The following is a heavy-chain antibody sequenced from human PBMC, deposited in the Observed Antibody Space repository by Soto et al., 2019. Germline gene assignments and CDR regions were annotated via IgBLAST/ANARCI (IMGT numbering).Heavy chain of an antibody. CDR2: ISGGGRSS. Sequence: PGGSLRLSCAASGFTFSSYGMHWVRQAPGKGLEWVSDISGGGRSSQYADSVKGRFTISRDNFKNTLYLQMNSLRVEDTAEYYCAKASPGYWYFDLWGRGTLVTVSS. CDR3: AKASPGYWYFDL. CDR1: GFTFSSYG. V-gene: IGHV3-23*01. J-gene: IGHJ2*01.